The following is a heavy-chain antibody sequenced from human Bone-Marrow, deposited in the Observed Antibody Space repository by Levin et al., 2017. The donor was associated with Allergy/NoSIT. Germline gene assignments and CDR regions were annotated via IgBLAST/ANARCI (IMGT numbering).Heavy chain of an antibody. CDR2: TSGSGSTF. J-gene: IGHJ4*02. CDR3: ARSDGYSSSGPFDF. Sequence: GGSLRPSCAASGFIFSDYYFSWIRQAPGKGLEWISYTSGSGSTFYYADSLKGRFTISRDAARNSLSLEMNSLRAADTAVYFCARSDGYSSSGPFDFWGPGTQVTVSS. D-gene: IGHD6-13*01. CDR1: GFIFSDYY. V-gene: IGHV3-11*01.